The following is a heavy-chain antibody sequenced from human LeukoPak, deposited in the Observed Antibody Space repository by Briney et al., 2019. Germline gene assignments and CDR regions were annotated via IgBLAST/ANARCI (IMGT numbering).Heavy chain of an antibody. D-gene: IGHD3-22*01. CDR1: GGSFSGYY. CDR3: ARVHSSGYPDY. J-gene: IGHJ4*02. CDR2: INHSGGT. V-gene: IGHV4-34*01. Sequence: SETLSLTCAVYGGSFSGYYWSWIRQPPGKGLEWIGEINHSGGTNYNPSLKSRVTISVDTSKNQFSLKLSSVTAADTAVYYCARVHSSGYPDYWGQGTLVTVSS.